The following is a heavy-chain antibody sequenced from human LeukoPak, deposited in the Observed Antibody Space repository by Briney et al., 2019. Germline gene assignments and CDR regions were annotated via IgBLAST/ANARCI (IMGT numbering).Heavy chain of an antibody. CDR2: INPNSGDT. D-gene: IGHD6-13*01. CDR3: AKAEYSSSWCPY. V-gene: IGHV1-2*02. CDR1: GYTFTGYY. Sequence: ASVKVSCKASGYTFTGYYMHWVRQAPGQGLEWMGWINPNSGDTKYGKKFQGRVTMTRDTSISTAYMEVNNLRSEDTAVYYCAKAEYSSSWCPYWGQGTLVTVSS. J-gene: IGHJ4*02.